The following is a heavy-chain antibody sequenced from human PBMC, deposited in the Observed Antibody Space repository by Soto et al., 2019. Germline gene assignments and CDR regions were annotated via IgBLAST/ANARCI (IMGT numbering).Heavy chain of an antibody. V-gene: IGHV1-18*01. CDR2: ISAYNGNT. J-gene: IGHJ5*02. Sequence: GASVKVSCKASGYTFTSYGISWVRQAPGQGLEWMGWISAYNGNTNYAQKLQGRVTMTTDTSTSTAYMELRSLRSDDTAVYYCARVPETIVVVIPTVFWFDPWGQGTLVTVSS. CDR3: ARVPETIVVVIPTVFWFDP. CDR1: GYTFTSYG. D-gene: IGHD3-22*01.